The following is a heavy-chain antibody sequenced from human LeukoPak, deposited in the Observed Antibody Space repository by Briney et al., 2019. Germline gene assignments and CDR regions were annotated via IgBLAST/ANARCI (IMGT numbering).Heavy chain of an antibody. V-gene: IGHV3-30*18. J-gene: IGHJ6*02. CDR3: AKDTSAYYFYYGLDV. CDR1: GFTFSSYA. Sequence: PGGSLRLSCAASGFTFSSYAMHWVRQAPGKGLEWVALISYDGSNKYYADSVKGRLTISRDNSKNTLYLQMNSLRAEDTAVYYCAKDTSAYYFYYGLDVWGQGTTVTVSS. CDR2: ISYDGSNK. D-gene: IGHD1-26*01.